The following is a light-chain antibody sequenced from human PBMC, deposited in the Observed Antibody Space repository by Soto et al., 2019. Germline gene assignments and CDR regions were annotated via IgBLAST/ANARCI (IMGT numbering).Light chain of an antibody. CDR1: QSISSW. V-gene: IGKV1-5*01. J-gene: IGKJ4*01. CDR2: DAS. Sequence: DIQMTHSPSTLSASVGDRVTITCRASQSISSWLAWYQQKPGKAPKLLIYDASSLESGVPSRFTGSGSGTEFTLTISRLQPDGFASYYCEQDNINPRTVDGGTKLDIK. CDR3: EQDNINPRT.